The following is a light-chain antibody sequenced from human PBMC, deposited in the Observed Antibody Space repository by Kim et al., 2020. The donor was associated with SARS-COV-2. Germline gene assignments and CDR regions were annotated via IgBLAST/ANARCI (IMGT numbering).Light chain of an antibody. CDR2: RDS. CDR3: QTWVSSTGV. J-gene: IGLJ3*02. V-gene: IGLV3-1*01. Sequence: SYELTQPPSVSVSPGQTASITCSGDKLGNKFVSWYEQKPGQSPVLVIYRDSKRPSGIPERFSGSNSGNTATLTISGTQPMDEADYYCQTWVSSTGVFGGGTKLTVL. CDR1: KLGNKF.